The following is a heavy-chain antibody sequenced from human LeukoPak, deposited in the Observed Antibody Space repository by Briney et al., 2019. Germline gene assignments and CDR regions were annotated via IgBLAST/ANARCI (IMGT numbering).Heavy chain of an antibody. D-gene: IGHD3-10*01. V-gene: IGHV7-4-1*02. J-gene: IGHJ4*02. CDR3: ATEGRDY. CDR2: INTYTGNA. Sequence: GASVKVSCKASGYTFTDYGINWVRQAPGQGLEWMGWINTYTGNATYAQAFTGRFVFSFDSSVSTAYLQISRLKTEDTAVYYCATEGRDYWGQGAWSPSPQ. CDR1: GYTFTDYG.